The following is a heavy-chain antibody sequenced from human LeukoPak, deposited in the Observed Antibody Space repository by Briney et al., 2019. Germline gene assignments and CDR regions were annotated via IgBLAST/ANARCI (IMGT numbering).Heavy chain of an antibody. CDR2: INHSGST. J-gene: IGHJ5*02. CDR1: GGSISSGGYY. CDR3: ARGGSGYCSGGSCFNWFDP. Sequence: SETLSLTCTVSGGSISSGGYYWSWIRQPPGKGLEWIGEINHSGSTNYNPSLKSRVTISVDTSKNQFSLKLSSVTAADTAVYYCARGGSGYCSGGSCFNWFDPWGQGTLVTVSS. D-gene: IGHD2-15*01. V-gene: IGHV4-39*07.